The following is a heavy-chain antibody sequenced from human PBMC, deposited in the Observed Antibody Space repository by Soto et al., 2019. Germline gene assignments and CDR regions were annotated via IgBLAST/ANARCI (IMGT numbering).Heavy chain of an antibody. CDR1: GYTFTSYG. CDR2: ISAYNGNT. V-gene: IGHV1-18*04. CDR3: ASVGPMAGDAFDI. Sequence: GPSVEVSCKASGYTFTSYGISWVRQAPGQGLEWMGWISAYNGNTNYAQKLQGRVTMTTDTSTSTAYMELRSPRSDDTAVYYCASVGPMAGDAFDIWGQGTMVTVSS. J-gene: IGHJ3*02.